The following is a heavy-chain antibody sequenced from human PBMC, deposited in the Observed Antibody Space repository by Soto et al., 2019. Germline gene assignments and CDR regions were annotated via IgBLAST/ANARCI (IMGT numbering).Heavy chain of an antibody. J-gene: IGHJ4*02. V-gene: IGHV3-30*18. Sequence: GGSLRLSCAASGFTFSSYGMHWVRQAPGKGLEWVAVISYDGSNKYYADSVKGRFTISRDNSKNTLYLQMNSLRAEDTAVYYCVKGESYYYDSSGYWNYWGQGTLVTVSS. CDR1: GFTFSSYG. CDR2: ISYDGSNK. CDR3: VKGESYYYDSSGYWNY. D-gene: IGHD3-22*01.